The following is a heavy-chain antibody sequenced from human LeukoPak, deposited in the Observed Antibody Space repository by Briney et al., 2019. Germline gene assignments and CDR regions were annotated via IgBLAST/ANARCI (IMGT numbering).Heavy chain of an antibody. V-gene: IGHV5-51*01. CDR3: ARRDGYNVVD. CDR1: GSRLTSSR. D-gene: IGHD5-24*01. CDR2: IYPGDSDT. Sequence: GQPLKISCKGFGSRLTSSRIAWVRKMPGKGLEWMGIIYPGDSDTRYSPSFQGQVTISADKSISTAYLQWSSLKASDTAMYYCARRDGYNVVDWGQGTLVTVSS. J-gene: IGHJ4*02.